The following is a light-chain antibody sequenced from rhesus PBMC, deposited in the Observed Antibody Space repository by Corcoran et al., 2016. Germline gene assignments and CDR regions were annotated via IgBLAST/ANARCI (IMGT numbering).Light chain of an antibody. Sequence: DIQMTQSPSSLSASVGDIVTITCRASQSISSWLAWYQQKPGKAPRLLIYKASTLQSGVPSRYSGSGSVSDFTLTISSLQSEDFATYYCQQYSSSPFTFGPGAKLDIE. V-gene: IGKV1-22*01. CDR2: KAS. CDR1: QSISSW. J-gene: IGKJ3*01. CDR3: QQYSSSPFT.